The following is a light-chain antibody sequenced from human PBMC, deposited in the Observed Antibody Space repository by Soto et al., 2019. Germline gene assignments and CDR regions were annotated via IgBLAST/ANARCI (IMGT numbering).Light chain of an antibody. CDR1: QGISSW. V-gene: IGKV1-5*03. CDR3: QQYRT. CDR2: KAS. J-gene: IGKJ1*01. Sequence: QMTQSPSSLSASVGDRVTISCRGSQGISSWLAWYQQKPGKAPRLLIYKASSLASGVPSRFSGSGSGTEFTLTISSLQPDDFATYYRQQYRTFGKGTKVDIK.